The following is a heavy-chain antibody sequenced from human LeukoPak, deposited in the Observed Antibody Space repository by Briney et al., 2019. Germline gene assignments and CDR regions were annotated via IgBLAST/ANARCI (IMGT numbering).Heavy chain of an antibody. CDR3: ARQKITTSDY. CDR2: IYYSGST. CDR1: GGSISSSSHY. V-gene: IGHV4-39*01. J-gene: IGHJ4*02. D-gene: IGHD3-22*01. Sequence: PSETLSLTCTVSGGSISSSSHYWGWIRQPPGRGLEWIGSIYYSGSTYYNPSLKSRVTISVDTSKNQFSLRLSSVTAADTAVYFCARQKITTSDYWGRGTLVTVSS.